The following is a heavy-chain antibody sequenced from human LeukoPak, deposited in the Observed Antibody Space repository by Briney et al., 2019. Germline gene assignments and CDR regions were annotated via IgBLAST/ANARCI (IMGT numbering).Heavy chain of an antibody. D-gene: IGHD3-22*01. V-gene: IGHV4-34*01. J-gene: IGHJ4*02. CDR3: ARHSYARSGYYSRPYYFDY. CDR2: INHGGSA. Sequence: SETLSLTCAVYGGSFSGYYWSWIRQPPGKGLEWIGEINHGGSANYNPSLNSRVTISVDTSKNQFSLRLSSVTAADTAVYYCARHSYARSGYYSRPYYFDYWGQGTLVTVSS. CDR1: GGSFSGYY.